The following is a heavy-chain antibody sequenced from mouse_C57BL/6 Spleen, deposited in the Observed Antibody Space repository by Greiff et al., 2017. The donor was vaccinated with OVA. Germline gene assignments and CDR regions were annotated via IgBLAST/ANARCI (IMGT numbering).Heavy chain of an antibody. CDR1: GFTFSSYA. V-gene: IGHV5-4*01. D-gene: IGHD3-2*02. CDR3: ARGGTAQATTGFAY. CDR2: ISDGGSYT. J-gene: IGHJ3*01. Sequence: EVQGVESGGGLVKPGGSLKLSCAASGFTFSSYAMSWVRQTPEKRLEWVATISDGGSYTYYPDNVKGRFTISRDNAKNNLYLQMSHLKSEDTAMYYCARGGTAQATTGFAYWGQGTLVTVSA.